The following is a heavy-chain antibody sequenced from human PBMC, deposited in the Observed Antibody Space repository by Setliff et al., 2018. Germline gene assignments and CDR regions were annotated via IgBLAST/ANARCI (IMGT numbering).Heavy chain of an antibody. CDR2: ISTDDGDT. J-gene: IGHJ4*02. CDR1: GYTFTTHG. Sequence: ASVKVSCKASGYTFTTHGISWVRQAPGQGLEWMGWISTDDGDTNFAQKFQGRVTLTTDTPTSTAYMELRSLRSDDTAVYYCARSPPNRGFGSGWYGDFWGQGTLVTVSS. CDR3: ARSPPNRGFGSGWYGDF. D-gene: IGHD6-19*01. V-gene: IGHV1-18*01.